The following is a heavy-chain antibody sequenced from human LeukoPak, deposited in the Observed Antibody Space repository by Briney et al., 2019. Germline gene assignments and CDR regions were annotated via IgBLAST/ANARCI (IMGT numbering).Heavy chain of an antibody. V-gene: IGHV4-59*01. CDR2: IYYSGST. D-gene: IGHD6-19*01. Sequence: SETLSLTCTVSGGSISSYSWSWIRQPPGKGLEWIGYIYYSGSTNYNPSLKSRVTMSVDTSKNQFSLKVTSVTAADTAVYYCARATSSGWYSEYWGQGTLVAVTS. CDR1: GGSISSYS. J-gene: IGHJ4*02. CDR3: ARATSSGWYSEY.